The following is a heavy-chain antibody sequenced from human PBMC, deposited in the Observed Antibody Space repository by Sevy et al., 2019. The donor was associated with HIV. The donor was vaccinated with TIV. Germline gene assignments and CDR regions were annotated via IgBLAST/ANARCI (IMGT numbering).Heavy chain of an antibody. CDR3: AKDLSSGWLYYYYYGMDV. J-gene: IGHJ6*02. CDR1: GFTFDDYA. V-gene: IGHV3-9*01. D-gene: IGHD6-19*01. CDR2: ISWNSGSI. Sequence: GGSLRLSCAASGFTFDDYAMRWVRQAPGKGLEWVSGISWNSGSIGYADSVKGRFTISRDNAKNSLYLQMNSLRAEDTALYYCAKDLSSGWLYYYYYGMDVWGQGTTVTVSS.